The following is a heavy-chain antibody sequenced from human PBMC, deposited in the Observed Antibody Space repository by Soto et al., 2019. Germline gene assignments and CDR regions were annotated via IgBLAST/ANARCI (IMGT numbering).Heavy chain of an antibody. CDR1: GYTFTNFG. Sequence: QVQLVQSGAEVKKPGASVKVSCKTSGYTFTNFGLSWVRQAPGQGLEWMGWISAYNGNTNYAQNFQGRVTMTTDTTTSTAYMERRSLRSDDTAVYYCARWGTPIDYWGQGTLVTVSS. V-gene: IGHV1-18*01. J-gene: IGHJ4*02. CDR2: ISAYNGNT. CDR3: ARWGTPIDY. D-gene: IGHD3-16*01.